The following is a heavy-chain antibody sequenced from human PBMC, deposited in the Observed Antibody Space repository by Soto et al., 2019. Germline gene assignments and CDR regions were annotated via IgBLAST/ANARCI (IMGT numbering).Heavy chain of an antibody. J-gene: IGHJ5*02. D-gene: IGHD3-10*01. Sequence: EVQLVESGGGLVKPGGSLRLSCAASGFTFSSYSMNWVRQAPGKGLEWVSSISSSSSYIYYADSVKGRFTISRDNAKNSLYLQMNSLRAEDTAVYYCARVSQDSGSSGWFDPWGQGTLVTVSS. CDR3: ARVSQDSGSSGWFDP. CDR2: ISSSSSYI. CDR1: GFTFSSYS. V-gene: IGHV3-21*01.